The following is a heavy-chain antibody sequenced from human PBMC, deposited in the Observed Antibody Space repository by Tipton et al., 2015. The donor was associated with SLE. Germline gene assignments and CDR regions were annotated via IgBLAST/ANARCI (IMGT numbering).Heavy chain of an antibody. CDR2: IKEDGSEK. J-gene: IGHJ4*02. V-gene: IGHV3-7*01. CDR1: GFAFSSSW. Sequence: GSLRLSCTASGFAFSSSWMNWVRQAPGKGLEWVANIKEDGSEKHYVDSVKDRLTISRDNAKNLLYLQMNSLRAEDTAVYYCARGKYYFDYWGQGALVTVSS. CDR3: ARGKYYFDY.